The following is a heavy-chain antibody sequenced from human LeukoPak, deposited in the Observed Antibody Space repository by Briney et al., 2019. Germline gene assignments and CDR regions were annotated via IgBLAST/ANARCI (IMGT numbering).Heavy chain of an antibody. D-gene: IGHD6-19*01. CDR1: GFTFRTSA. CDR3: VRRQQTSGWGPLNWFDP. V-gene: IGHV3-23*01. J-gene: IGHJ5*02. CDR2: ISGSGDDT. Sequence: PGGSLRLSCAVFGFTFRTSAMNWVRQAPRKGLEWVSHISGSGDDTQYADSVKGRFTISRDNSKDTLYLQMNILRGDDTAVYYCVRRQQTSGWGPLNWFDPWGQGTLVAVSS.